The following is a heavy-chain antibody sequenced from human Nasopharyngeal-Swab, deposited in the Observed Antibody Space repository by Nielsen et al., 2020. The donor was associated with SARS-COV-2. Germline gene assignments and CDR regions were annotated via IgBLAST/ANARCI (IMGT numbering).Heavy chain of an antibody. D-gene: IGHD1-26*01. V-gene: IGHV4-39*01. J-gene: IGHJ3*02. CDR3: ARPIVTSNLGPAFDI. CDR2: IYYSGST. CDR1: GGSISGSSYY. Sequence: SETLSLTCTVSGGSISGSSYYWGCIRQPPGKGLEWIGSIYYSGSTYYNPALKSRVSISVDTSKNQFFLKLSSVTAADTAVYYCARPIVTSNLGPAFDIWGQGTMVTVSS.